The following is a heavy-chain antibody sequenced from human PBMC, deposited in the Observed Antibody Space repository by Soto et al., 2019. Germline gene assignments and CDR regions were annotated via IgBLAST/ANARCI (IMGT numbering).Heavy chain of an antibody. V-gene: IGHV4-31*03. J-gene: IGHJ5*02. CDR2: IYYSGST. D-gene: IGHD6-19*01. CDR3: ARGAVAALMSWFDP. CDR1: GGSISSGGYY. Sequence: QVQLQESGPGLVKPSQTLSLTCTVSGGSISSGGYYWSWIRQHPGKGLEWIGYIYYSGSTYYNPSLKSRVTISVDTSKNQLSLKLSSVTAADTAVYYCARGAVAALMSWFDPWGQGTLVTVSS.